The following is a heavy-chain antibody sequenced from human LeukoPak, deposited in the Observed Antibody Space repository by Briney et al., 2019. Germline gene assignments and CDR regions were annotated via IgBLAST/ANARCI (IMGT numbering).Heavy chain of an antibody. CDR1: GFTFSSYS. J-gene: IGHJ4*02. CDR3: ARMSGSHIDS. D-gene: IGHD1-26*01. CDR2: ISGSGGST. V-gene: IGHV3-23*01. Sequence: PGGSLRLSCAASGFTFSSYSMNWVRQAPGKGLEWVSAISGSGGSTYYADSVKGRFTISRDNSKNTLDLQMDSLRAEDTAVYYCARMSGSHIDSWGQGTLVTVSS.